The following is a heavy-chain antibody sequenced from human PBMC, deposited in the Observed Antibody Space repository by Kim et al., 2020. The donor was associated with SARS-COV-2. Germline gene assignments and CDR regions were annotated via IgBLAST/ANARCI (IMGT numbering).Heavy chain of an antibody. CDR1: GFTFSSYS. CDR2: ISSSSSYI. V-gene: IGHV3-21*01. Sequence: GGSLRLSCAASGFTFSSYSMNWVRQAPGKGLEWVSSISSSSSYIYYADSVKGRFTISRDNAKNSLYLQMNSLRAEDTAVYYCARDLVTPWEVVPAARGAFDIWGQGTMVTVSS. CDR3: ARDLVTPWEVVPAARGAFDI. J-gene: IGHJ3*02. D-gene: IGHD2-2*01.